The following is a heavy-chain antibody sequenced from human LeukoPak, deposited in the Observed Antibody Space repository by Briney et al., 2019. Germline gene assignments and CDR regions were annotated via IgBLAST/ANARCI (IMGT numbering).Heavy chain of an antibody. CDR3: AKEASGHISDYFDY. Sequence: SITVSVGSTYYTDSVKGRFTISRDNSKNKVYLQMNSLRAEDTAVYYCAKEASGHISDYFDYWGQGTLVTVSS. J-gene: IGHJ4*02. V-gene: IGHV3-23*01. D-gene: IGHD5-12*01. CDR2: ITVSVGST.